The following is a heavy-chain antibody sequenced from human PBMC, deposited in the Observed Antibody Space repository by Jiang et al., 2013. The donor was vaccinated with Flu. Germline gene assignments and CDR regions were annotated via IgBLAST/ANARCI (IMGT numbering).Heavy chain of an antibody. Sequence: FSSYAISWVRQAPGQGLEWMGRIIPILGIANYAQKFQGRVTITADKSTSTAYMELSSLRSEDTAVYYCAREKGDYYGSGSYHWFDPWGQGTLVTVSS. CDR1: FSSYA. CDR2: IIPILGIA. J-gene: IGHJ5*02. V-gene: IGHV1-69*04. D-gene: IGHD3-10*01. CDR3: AREKGDYYGSGSYHWFDP.